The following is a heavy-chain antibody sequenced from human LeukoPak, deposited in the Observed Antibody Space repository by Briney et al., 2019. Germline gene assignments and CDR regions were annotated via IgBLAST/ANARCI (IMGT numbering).Heavy chain of an antibody. J-gene: IGHJ4*02. Sequence: GGSLRLSCAASGFTFSSYAMHWVRQAPGKGLEWVAVISYDGSNKYYADSVKGRFTISRDNSKNTLYLQMNSLRAGDTAVYYCAREGRAYYFDYWGQGTLVTVSS. CDR2: ISYDGSNK. CDR3: AREGRAYYFDY. D-gene: IGHD2-15*01. V-gene: IGHV3-30-3*01. CDR1: GFTFSSYA.